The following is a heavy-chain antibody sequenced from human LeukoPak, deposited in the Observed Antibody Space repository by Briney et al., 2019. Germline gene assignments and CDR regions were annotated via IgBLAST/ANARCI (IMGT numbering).Heavy chain of an antibody. D-gene: IGHD3-10*01. CDR1: GGTFSSYA. CDR2: IIPIFGTA. Sequence: ASVKVSCKAFGGTFSSYAISWVRQAPGQGLEWMGGIIPIFGTANYAQKFQGRVTITADESTSTAYMELSSLRSEDTAVYYCARSVKMVRGFDYWGQGTLVTVSS. V-gene: IGHV1-69*13. J-gene: IGHJ4*02. CDR3: ARSVKMVRGFDY.